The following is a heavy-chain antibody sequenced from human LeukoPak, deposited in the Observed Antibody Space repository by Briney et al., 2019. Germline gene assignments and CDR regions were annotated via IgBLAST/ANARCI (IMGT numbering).Heavy chain of an antibody. D-gene: IGHD6-19*01. CDR1: GFTFSSYE. J-gene: IGHJ3*02. CDR2: ISSSGSTI. V-gene: IGHV3-48*03. CDR3: AAISGWSVDAFDI. Sequence: GGSLRLSCAASGFTFSSYEMNWVRQAPGKGLEWVSYISSSGSTIYYADSVKGRFTISRDNAKNSLYLQMNSLRAEGTAVYYCAAISGWSVDAFDIWGQGTMVTVSS.